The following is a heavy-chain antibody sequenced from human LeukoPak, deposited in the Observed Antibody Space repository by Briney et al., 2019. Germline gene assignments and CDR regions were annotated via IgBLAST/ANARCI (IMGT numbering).Heavy chain of an antibody. CDR3: ASSSIAVAGSDY. V-gene: IGHV4-34*01. CDR2: INHSGST. J-gene: IGHJ4*02. CDR1: GGSFSGYY. Sequence: SETLSLTCAVYGGSFSGYYWSWIRQPPGKGLEWIGEINHSGSTNYNPSLKSRVTILVDTSKNQFSLKLSSVTAADTAVYYCASSSIAVAGSDYWGQGTLVTVSS. D-gene: IGHD6-19*01.